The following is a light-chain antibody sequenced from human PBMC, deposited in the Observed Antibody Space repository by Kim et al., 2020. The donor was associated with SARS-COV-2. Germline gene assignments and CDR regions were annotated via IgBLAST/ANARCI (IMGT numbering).Light chain of an antibody. V-gene: IGLV1-44*01. J-gene: IGLJ2*01. Sequence: QPVLTQPPSASGTPGQRVTISCSGSSSNIGSNTVNWYQQLPGTAPKLLIYSNNQRPSGVPDRLSGSTSGTSASLAISGLQSEDEADYYCAAWDDSLNGPVFGGGTQLTVL. CDR1: SSNIGSNT. CDR3: AAWDDSLNGPV. CDR2: SNN.